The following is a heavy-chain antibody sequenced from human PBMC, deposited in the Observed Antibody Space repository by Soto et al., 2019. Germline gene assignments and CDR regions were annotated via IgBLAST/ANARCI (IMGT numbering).Heavy chain of an antibody. Sequence: QVHLVESGGGVVQPGRSLRLSCAASGFSFSTYGMHWVRQAPGKGLEWVAFISNDGSNKYYADSVKGRFTISRDNXXXXXXXXXXXXXXXXXXXXXXXXXXXXXXXXXYWGQGTLVTVSS. CDR2: ISNDGSNK. J-gene: IGHJ4*02. CDR1: GFSFSTYG. CDR3: XXXXXXXXXXXY. V-gene: IGHV3-30*03.